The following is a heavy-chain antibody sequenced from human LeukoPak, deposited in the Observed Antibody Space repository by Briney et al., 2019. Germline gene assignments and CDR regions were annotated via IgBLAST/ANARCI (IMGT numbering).Heavy chain of an antibody. D-gene: IGHD3-22*01. CDR3: ARDEQDYYDSSGYGSGAFDI. CDR2: IYYSGST. Sequence: SSETLSLTCAVSGGSISSNSYYWGWIRQPPGKGLEWIGSIYYSGSTYYNPSLKSRVTISVDTSKNQFSLKLSSVTAADTAVYYCARDEQDYYDSSGYGSGAFDIWGQGTMVTVSS. V-gene: IGHV4-39*07. J-gene: IGHJ3*02. CDR1: GGSISSNSYY.